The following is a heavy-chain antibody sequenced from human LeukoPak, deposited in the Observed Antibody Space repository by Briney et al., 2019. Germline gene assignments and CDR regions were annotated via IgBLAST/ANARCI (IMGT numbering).Heavy chain of an antibody. CDR1: GFTFSSYW. V-gene: IGHV3-74*01. J-gene: IGHJ4*02. Sequence: GGSLRLSCAASGFTFSSYWMHWVRQAPGKGLVWVSRINTDGSSTSYADSVKGRFTISRDNAKNTLYLQMNSLRAEDTAVYYCARDRTRRIAAAGTQFDYWGQGTLVTVSS. CDR3: ARDRTRRIAAAGTQFDY. D-gene: IGHD6-13*01. CDR2: INTDGSST.